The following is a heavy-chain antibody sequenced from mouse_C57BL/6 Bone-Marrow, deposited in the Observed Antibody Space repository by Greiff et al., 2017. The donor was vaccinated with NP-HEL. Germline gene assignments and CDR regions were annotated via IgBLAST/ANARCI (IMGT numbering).Heavy chain of an antibody. CDR2: ISYDGSN. CDR3: ARGPTVVDY. V-gene: IGHV3-6*01. D-gene: IGHD1-1*01. J-gene: IGHJ2*01. Sequence: VQLKESGPGLVKPSQSLSLTCSVTGYSITSGYYWNWIRQFPGNKLEWMGYISYDGSNNYNPSLKNRISITRDTSKNQFFLKLNSVTTEDTATYYCARGPTVVDYWGQGTTLTVSS. CDR1: GYSITSGYY.